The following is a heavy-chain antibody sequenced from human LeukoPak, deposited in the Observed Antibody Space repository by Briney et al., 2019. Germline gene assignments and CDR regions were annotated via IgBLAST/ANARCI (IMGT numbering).Heavy chain of an antibody. CDR2: LYSGGST. CDR1: EFTVSRNS. V-gene: IGHV3-66*01. Sequence: PGGSLRLSCAASEFTVSRNSMSWVRQAPGKGLEWVSILYSGGSTYYADSVKGRFTISRDNSKNTLYLQMNSLRAEDTAVYYCARDWGYDSGTYCVYWGQGTLVTVSS. D-gene: IGHD3-10*01. CDR3: ARDWGYDSGTYCVY. J-gene: IGHJ4*02.